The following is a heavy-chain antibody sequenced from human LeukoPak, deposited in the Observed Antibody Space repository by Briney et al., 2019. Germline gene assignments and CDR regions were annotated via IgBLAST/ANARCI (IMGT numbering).Heavy chain of an antibody. D-gene: IGHD1-26*01. CDR3: ARLVGATKNFDY. CDR1: GGSFSGYY. V-gene: IGHV4-34*01. J-gene: IGHJ4*02. CDR2: INHSGST. Sequence: SETLSLTCAVYGGSFSGYYWSWIRQPPGKGLEWIGEINHSGSTNYNPSLKSRVTISVDTSKNQFSLKLSSVTAADTAVYYCARLVGATKNFDYWGRGTLVTVSS.